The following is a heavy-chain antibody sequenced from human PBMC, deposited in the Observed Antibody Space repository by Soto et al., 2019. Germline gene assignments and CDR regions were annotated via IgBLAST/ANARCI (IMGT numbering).Heavy chain of an antibody. Sequence: PVESLKISCKGSGYSFTSYWVTWVRQMPGKGLEWMGRIDPSDSYTNYNPPFQGHVTISVDKSISTAYLQWTSLKASDTAMYYCARSRRGAYSSGWYSLSGYYNYGIDVWGQGTKVTVSS. CDR3: ARSRRGAYSSGWYSLSGYYNYGIDV. V-gene: IGHV5-10-1*01. CDR2: IDPSDSYT. D-gene: IGHD6-19*01. CDR1: GYSFTSYW. J-gene: IGHJ6*02.